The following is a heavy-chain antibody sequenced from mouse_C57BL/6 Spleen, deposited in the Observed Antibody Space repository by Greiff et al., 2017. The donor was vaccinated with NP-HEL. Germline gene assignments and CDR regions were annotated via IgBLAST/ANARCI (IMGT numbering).Heavy chain of an antibody. CDR3: ARSGGSRPWYFDV. J-gene: IGHJ1*03. CDR1: GYAFSSYW. V-gene: IGHV1-80*01. D-gene: IGHD1-1*01. Sequence: QVQLQQSGAELVKPGASVKISCKASGYAFSSYWMNWVKQRPGKGLAWIGQIYPGDGDTNYNGKFKGKATLTADKSSSTAYMQLSSLTSEDSAVYFCARSGGSRPWYFDVWGTGTTVTVSS. CDR2: IYPGDGDT.